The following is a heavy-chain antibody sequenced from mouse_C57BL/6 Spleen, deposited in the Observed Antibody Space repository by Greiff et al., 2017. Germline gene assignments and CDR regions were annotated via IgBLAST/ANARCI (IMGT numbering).Heavy chain of an antibody. CDR3: ARSGYYSFDV. Sequence: EVQLVESGGGLVKPGGSLKLSCAASGFTFSDYGMHWVRQAPEKGLEWVAYISSGSSTIYYADKVKGRFTISRDNDKNTLFLQMTSLRSEDTAMYYCARSGYYSFDVWGTGTTVTVSS. D-gene: IGHD2-3*01. V-gene: IGHV5-17*01. J-gene: IGHJ1*03. CDR1: GFTFSDYG. CDR2: ISSGSSTI.